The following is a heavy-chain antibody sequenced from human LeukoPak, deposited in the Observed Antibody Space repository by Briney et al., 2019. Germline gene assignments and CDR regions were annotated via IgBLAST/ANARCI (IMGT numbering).Heavy chain of an antibody. D-gene: IGHD3-10*01. CDR1: GFTFSSYS. V-gene: IGHV3-21*01. CDR2: ISSSSSYI. Sequence: GGSLRLSCAASGFTFSSYSMNWVRQAPGKGLEWVSSISSSSSYIYYADSVKGRFTISRDNAKNSLYLQMNSLRAEDTAVYYYARDGGITLVRGVIMGDYYYYMDVWGRGTTVTVSS. J-gene: IGHJ6*03. CDR3: ARDGGITLVRGVIMGDYYYYMDV.